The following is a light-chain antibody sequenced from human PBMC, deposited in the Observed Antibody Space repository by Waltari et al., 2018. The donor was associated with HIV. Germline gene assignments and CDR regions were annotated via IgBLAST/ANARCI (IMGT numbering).Light chain of an antibody. Sequence: QSALTQPPSASGPPGQSVTIACTGTSRDICRYYLVSWYQVRPDSVPKLIIYEVTTRPSGAPGRFSASKSGNTASLTVSGLQTDDEADYYCSSYASNNTFVVFGGGTKLTVL. V-gene: IGLV2-18*02. CDR1: SRDICRYYL. J-gene: IGLJ2*01. CDR3: SSYASNNTFVV. CDR2: EVT.